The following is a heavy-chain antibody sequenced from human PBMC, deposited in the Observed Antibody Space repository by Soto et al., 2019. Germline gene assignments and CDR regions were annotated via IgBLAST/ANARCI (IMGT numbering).Heavy chain of an antibody. J-gene: IGHJ3*02. Sequence: GGSLRLSCAASGFTFSSYGMHWVRQAPGKGLEWVAVIWYDGSNKYYADSVKGRFTISRDNSKNTLYLQMNSLRAEDTAVYYCAREPEDYSNYAAFDILGQGTMVT. V-gene: IGHV3-33*01. CDR1: GFTFSSYG. D-gene: IGHD4-4*01. CDR3: AREPEDYSNYAAFDI. CDR2: IWYDGSNK.